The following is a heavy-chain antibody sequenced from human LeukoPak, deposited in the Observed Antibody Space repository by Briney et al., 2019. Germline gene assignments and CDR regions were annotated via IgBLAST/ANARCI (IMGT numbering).Heavy chain of an antibody. V-gene: IGHV3-53*01. CDR2: IYSGGNT. Sequence: GGSLRLSCAASGFTVSSNYMNWVRQAPGKGLEWVLVIYSGGNTDYADSVKGRFTISRDNSKNTLYLQMNSLRAEDTAVYYCVRDPDGSGQLPLDHWGQGTLVTVSS. J-gene: IGHJ4*02. CDR1: GFTVSSNY. D-gene: IGHD3-10*01. CDR3: VRDPDGSGQLPLDH.